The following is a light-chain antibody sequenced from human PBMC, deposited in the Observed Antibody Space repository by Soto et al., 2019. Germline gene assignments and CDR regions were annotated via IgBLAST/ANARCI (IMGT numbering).Light chain of an antibody. CDR1: QTISSW. V-gene: IGKV1-5*03. Sequence: DIQMTQSPSTLSGSVGDRVTITCRASQTISSWLAWYQQKPGKAPKLLIYKASTLKSGVPSRFSGSGSGTEFTLTISSLQPDDFATYYCQHYNSYSEAFGQGTKVKLK. J-gene: IGKJ1*01. CDR3: QHYNSYSEA. CDR2: KAS.